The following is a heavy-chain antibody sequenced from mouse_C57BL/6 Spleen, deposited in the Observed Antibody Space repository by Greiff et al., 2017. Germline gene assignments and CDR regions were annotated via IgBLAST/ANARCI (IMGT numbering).Heavy chain of an antibody. CDR1: GYTFTEYT. CDR2: FYPGSGSI. D-gene: IGHD1-1*01. V-gene: IGHV1-62-2*01. Sequence: VQLQQSGAELVKPGASVKLSCKASGYTFTEYTIHWVKQRPGQGLEWIGWFYPGSGSIKYNEKFKDKTTLTADKSSSTVYMELSRLTSEDSAVFVCARHENYYYCSNSCYFDVWGTGTTVTVSS. CDR3: ARHENYYYCSNSCYFDV. J-gene: IGHJ1*03.